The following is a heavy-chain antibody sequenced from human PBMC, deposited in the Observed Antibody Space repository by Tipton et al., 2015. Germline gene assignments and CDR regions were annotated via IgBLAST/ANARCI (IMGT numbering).Heavy chain of an antibody. CDR1: GDSISNYY. CDR2: IYYNEST. D-gene: IGHD5-18*01. CDR3: ARDDSALDS. Sequence: TLSLTCTVSGDSISNYYWSWIRQPPGKGLEWIGSIYYNESTNYNPSLKSRVTFSVDTSKNQFSLKLSSVTAADTAVYYCARDDSALDSWGQGTLVTVSS. V-gene: IGHV4-59*01. J-gene: IGHJ4*02.